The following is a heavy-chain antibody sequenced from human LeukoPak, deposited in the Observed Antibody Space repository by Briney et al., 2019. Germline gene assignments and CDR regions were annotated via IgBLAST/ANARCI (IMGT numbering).Heavy chain of an antibody. CDR3: VRGLAAEGY. CDR1: GFTFSHYE. V-gene: IGHV3-48*03. J-gene: IGHJ4*02. CDR2: ISSSGTTI. Sequence: PGRSLRLSCAASGFTFSHYEMNWVRQAPGKGLEWVSYISSSGTTIYYADSVKGRFTISRDNAGNSLYLQMNSLRAEDTAVYYCVRGLAAEGYWGQGTLVTVSS.